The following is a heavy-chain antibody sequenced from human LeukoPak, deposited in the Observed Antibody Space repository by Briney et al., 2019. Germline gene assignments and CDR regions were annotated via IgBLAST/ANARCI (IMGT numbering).Heavy chain of an antibody. CDR2: ISPNSGDT. CDR1: GYTFTDYY. J-gene: IGHJ4*02. D-gene: IGHD3-22*01. CDR3: ARDSFKRSGYYDY. V-gene: IGHV1-2*02. Sequence: ASVKVSCKASGYTFTDYYMHWVRQAPGQGLEWMGWISPNSGDTNYAQKFQGRVTMTRDTSTSTAYMELRSLRSDDTAVYYCARDSFKRSGYYDYWGQGTLVTVSS.